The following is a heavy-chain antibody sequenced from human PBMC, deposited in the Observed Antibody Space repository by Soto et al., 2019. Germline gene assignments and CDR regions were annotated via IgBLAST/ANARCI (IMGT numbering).Heavy chain of an antibody. CDR2: ISRSGGST. CDR1: GFTFSSYA. V-gene: IGHV3-23*01. J-gene: IGHJ4*02. CDR3: AKNYVFDC. D-gene: IGHD3-16*01. Sequence: EVQLLDSGGGLVQPGGSLRLSCEASGFTFSSYAMSWVRQAPGKGLEWVSSISRSGGSTNYADSVKGRFTISRDDSKNILSLQMNSLRAEDTAIYYGAKNYVFDCWGQGTLVTVSS.